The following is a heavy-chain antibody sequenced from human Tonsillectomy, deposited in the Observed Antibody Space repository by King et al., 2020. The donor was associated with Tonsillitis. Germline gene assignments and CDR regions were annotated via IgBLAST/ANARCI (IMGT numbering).Heavy chain of an antibody. V-gene: IGHV3-30*01. Sequence: QVQLVESGGGVVQPGRSLRLSCAASGFTFSNYAMHWVRQAPGKGLEWLAVIIYDGSNKYYADFVKGRFTISRDNSQNTQYLQMNTLRPEDTAVYYCARSYYYESSGYYADDAFDIWGQGTMVTVSS. CDR2: IIYDGSNK. CDR1: GFTFSNYA. J-gene: IGHJ3*02. D-gene: IGHD3-22*01. CDR3: ARSYYYESSGYYADDAFDI.